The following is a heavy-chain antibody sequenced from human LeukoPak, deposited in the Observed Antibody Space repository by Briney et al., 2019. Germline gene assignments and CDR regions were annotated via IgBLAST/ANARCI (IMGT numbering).Heavy chain of an antibody. V-gene: IGHV4-4*07. CDR1: GGSISNNY. CDR2: IDGSGIT. CDR3: ARGDSSGWYFDY. Sequence: SETLSLTCTVSGGSISNNYWSWIRQAAGEGLEWIGRIDGSGITNYNPSLNNRVSMSVDTSNNQFSLKLTYMTASDTSVYYCARGDSSGWYFDYWGQGTLVTVS. J-gene: IGHJ4*02. D-gene: IGHD6-25*01.